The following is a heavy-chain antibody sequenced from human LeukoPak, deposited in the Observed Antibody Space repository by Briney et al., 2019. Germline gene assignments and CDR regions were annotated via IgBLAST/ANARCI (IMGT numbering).Heavy chain of an antibody. CDR1: GFTFSSYG. J-gene: IGHJ4*02. CDR2: ISYDGSNK. V-gene: IGHV3-30*18. Sequence: QPGRSLRLSCAASGFTFSSYGMHWVRQAPGKGLEWVAVISYDGSNKYYADSVKGRFTISRDNSKNTLYLQMNSLRAEDTAVYYCAKRGYSYGYVDYWGQGTLVTVSS. D-gene: IGHD5-18*01. CDR3: AKRGYSYGYVDY.